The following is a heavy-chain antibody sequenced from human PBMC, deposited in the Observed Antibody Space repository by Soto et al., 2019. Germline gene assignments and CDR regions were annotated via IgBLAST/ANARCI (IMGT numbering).Heavy chain of an antibody. CDR2: ISAYNGNT. V-gene: IGHV1-18*04. J-gene: IGHJ4*02. CDR3: AKDRPRLTQYLVDID. CDR1: GYTFADHG. D-gene: IGHD6-25*01. Sequence: QIQLVQPGPEVKKPGASVKVSCKTSGYTFADHGISWVRQAPGQGLEWMGWISAYNGNTELAQKFQGRVTMTTDKSTNTAYMKLRSLASDDTAVYYVAKDRPRLTQYLVDIDWGQGTLVTVSS.